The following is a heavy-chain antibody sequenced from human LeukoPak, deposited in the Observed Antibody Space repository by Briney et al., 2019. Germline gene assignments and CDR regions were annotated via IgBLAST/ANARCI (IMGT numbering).Heavy chain of an antibody. CDR3: AKDFLAYYCDSSGHITVGAFDI. J-gene: IGHJ3*02. D-gene: IGHD3-22*01. Sequence: PGGSLRLSCAASGFTFDDYAMHWVRQAPGKGLEWVSGISWNSGSIGYADSVKGRFTISRDNAKNSLYLQMNSLRAEDTALYYCAKDFLAYYCDSSGHITVGAFDIWGQGTMVTVSS. CDR2: ISWNSGSI. CDR1: GFTFDDYA. V-gene: IGHV3-9*01.